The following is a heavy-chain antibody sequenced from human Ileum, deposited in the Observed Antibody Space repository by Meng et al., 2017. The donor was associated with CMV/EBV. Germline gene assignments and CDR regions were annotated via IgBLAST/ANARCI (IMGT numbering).Heavy chain of an antibody. V-gene: IGHV4-34*01. CDR1: GFTFNGYS. Sequence: LTLSGVASGFTFNGYSMHWVRQAPGKGLEWIGEINHSGSTNYNPSLKSRVTISVDTSKNQFSLKLSSVTAADTAVYYCARDYRIDYWGQGTLVTVSS. D-gene: IGHD4-11*01. J-gene: IGHJ4*02. CDR2: INHSGST. CDR3: ARDYRIDY.